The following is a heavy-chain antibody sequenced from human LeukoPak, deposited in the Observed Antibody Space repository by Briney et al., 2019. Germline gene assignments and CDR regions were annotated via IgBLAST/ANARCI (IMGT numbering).Heavy chain of an antibody. V-gene: IGHV1-18*01. J-gene: IGHJ3*02. CDR3: ARSRTYPDAFDI. Sequence: ASVKVSCKASGYTFISYGISWVRQAPGQGLEWMGWISAYNGNTNYAQKLQGRVTMTTDTSTSTAYMELRSLRSDDTAVYYCARSRTYPDAFDIWGQGTMVTVSS. D-gene: IGHD1-1*01. CDR2: ISAYNGNT. CDR1: GYTFISYG.